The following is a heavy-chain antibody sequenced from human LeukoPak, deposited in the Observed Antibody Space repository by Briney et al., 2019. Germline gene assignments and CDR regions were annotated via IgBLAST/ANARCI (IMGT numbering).Heavy chain of an antibody. D-gene: IGHD5-12*01. CDR3: ARDSSRGYAIDY. Sequence: GGSLRLSCAASGFAFSTSHPNWVRQAPGKGLEWLSYTSGSGRTKFYADSVTGRFAISRDNAKNTLYLKMNSLRAEDTALYHCARDSSRGYAIDYWGQGALVTVSS. J-gene: IGHJ4*02. V-gene: IGHV3-48*01. CDR1: GFAFSTSH. CDR2: TSGSGRTK.